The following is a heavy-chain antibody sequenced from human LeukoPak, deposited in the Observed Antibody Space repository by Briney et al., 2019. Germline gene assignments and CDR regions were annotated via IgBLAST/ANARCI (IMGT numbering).Heavy chain of an antibody. J-gene: IGHJ4*02. CDR2: TYYRSKWYN. CDR3: ARDLPGYSSARYRRYFDY. D-gene: IGHD6-19*01. CDR1: GDSVSSNSAA. Sequence: PSQTLSLTCAISGDSVSSNSAAWNWIRQSPSRGLEWLGRTYYRSKWYNDYAVSVKSRITINPDTSKNQFSLQLNSVTPEDTAVYYCARDLPGYSSARYRRYFDYWGQGTLVTVSS. V-gene: IGHV6-1*01.